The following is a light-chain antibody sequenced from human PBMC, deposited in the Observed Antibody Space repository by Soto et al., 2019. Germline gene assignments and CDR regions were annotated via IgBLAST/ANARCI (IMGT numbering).Light chain of an antibody. CDR3: LQDYNFPYT. Sequence: DIQMTQSPSTLSASVGDRVTVTCRASQSINAWLAWYQQKPGKAPKLLIYDASTLESGVPSRFSGSGSGTDFALTISSLQPEDIATYYCLQDYNFPYTFGQGTKVDIK. CDR2: DAS. V-gene: IGKV1-5*01. J-gene: IGKJ2*01. CDR1: QSINAW.